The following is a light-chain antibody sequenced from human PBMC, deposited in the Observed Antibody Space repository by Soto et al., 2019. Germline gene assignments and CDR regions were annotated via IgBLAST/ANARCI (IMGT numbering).Light chain of an antibody. J-gene: IGKJ3*01. CDR2: AAS. Sequence: IQLTQSPSPLSASVGDRVTITCRASQGISSYLAWYQQKPGKAPKLLIYAASTLQSGVPSRFSGSGSGTDFTLTISSLQPEYFATYYCQQLNSHFGPGTKVDIK. CDR1: QGISSY. CDR3: QQLNSH. V-gene: IGKV1-9*01.